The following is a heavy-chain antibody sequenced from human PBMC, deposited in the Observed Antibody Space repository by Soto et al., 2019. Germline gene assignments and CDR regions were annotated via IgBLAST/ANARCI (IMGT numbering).Heavy chain of an antibody. CDR3: ARVDSIGSLDY. D-gene: IGHD3-22*01. J-gene: IGHJ4*02. CDR2: MHPSGGST. CDR1: GYTFTKYY. V-gene: IGHV1-46*01. Sequence: QVQLVQSGAEVKKPGASVKVSCKASGYTFTKYYMHWVRQAPGQGLEWMRIMHPSGGSTSYAQKFQGRVTLTREMSTGTVYMELSSLRSEDTAVYYCARVDSIGSLDYWGQGTLVTVSS.